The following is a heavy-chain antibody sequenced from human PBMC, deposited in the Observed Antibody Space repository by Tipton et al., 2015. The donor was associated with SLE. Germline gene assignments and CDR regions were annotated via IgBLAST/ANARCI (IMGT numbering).Heavy chain of an antibody. Sequence: SLRLSCAASGFTFSRSLMSWLRQAPGKGLEWGANIKPDGREIYYVDSVKGRFTISRDNAKTSLYLQMDGLRVGDTAVYYCARDGSGWSITWGQGTLVTVSS. CDR1: GFTFSRSL. CDR2: IKPDGREI. V-gene: IGHV3-7*01. CDR3: ARDGSGWSIT. J-gene: IGHJ5*02. D-gene: IGHD6-19*01.